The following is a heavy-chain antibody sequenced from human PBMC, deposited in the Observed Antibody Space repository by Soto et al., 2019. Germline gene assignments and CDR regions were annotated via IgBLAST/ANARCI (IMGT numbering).Heavy chain of an antibody. J-gene: IGHJ6*02. CDR1: GFSFSGSA. CDR3: TRRQFYYFGLDV. V-gene: IGHV3-73*02. CDR2: IRTDANTYAT. Sequence: QLVESGGALVQPGESLKLSCAASGFSFSGSARQWVRQAPGNGLEWVGRIRTDANTYATAYAVSVTGRFTISRDASRNTAYTQMNSLKTDDTAVYFCTRRQFYYFGLDVWGQGTTVIVSS. D-gene: IGHD6-19*01.